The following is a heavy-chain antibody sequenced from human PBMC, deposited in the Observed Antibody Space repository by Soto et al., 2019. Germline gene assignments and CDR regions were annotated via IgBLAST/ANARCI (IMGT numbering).Heavy chain of an antibody. CDR1: GYTFTSYA. CDR2: ISTYNGNT. D-gene: IGHD6-13*01. V-gene: IGHV1-18*01. Sequence: QVQLVRSGAEVEKPGASVKVSCKASGYTFTSYAISWVRQAPGQGLEWMGRISTYNGNTNYAQKLQGRVTLTTDTSTSTAYMELRSLRSDDTAVYYCARDAGTDWFAPWGQGTLVTVSS. CDR3: ARDAGTDWFAP. J-gene: IGHJ5*02.